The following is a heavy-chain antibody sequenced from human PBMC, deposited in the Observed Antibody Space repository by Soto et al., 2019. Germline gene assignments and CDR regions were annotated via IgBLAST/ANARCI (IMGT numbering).Heavy chain of an antibody. Sequence: PSETLSLTCTVSGGSISSYYWSWIRQPPGKGLEWIGYIYCSGSTNYNPSLKSRVTISVDTSKNQFSLKLSSVTAADTAVYYCARHRSPVTTFDYWGQGTLVTVSS. D-gene: IGHD4-17*01. J-gene: IGHJ4*02. CDR2: IYCSGST. CDR1: GGSISSYY. CDR3: ARHRSPVTTFDY. V-gene: IGHV4-59*08.